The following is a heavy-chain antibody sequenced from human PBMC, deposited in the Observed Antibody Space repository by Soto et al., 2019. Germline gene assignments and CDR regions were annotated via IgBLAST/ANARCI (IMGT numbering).Heavy chain of an antibody. Sequence: SVKVACKASGGTFSSYAISWVRQATGQGLEWMGGIIPIFGTANYAQKFQGRVTITADESTSTAYMELSSLRSEDTAVYYCARDSGSLPHHGDYYGMDVWGQGTTVTVSS. D-gene: IGHD1-26*01. V-gene: IGHV1-69*13. J-gene: IGHJ6*02. CDR2: IIPIFGTA. CDR1: GGTFSSYA. CDR3: ARDSGSLPHHGDYYGMDV.